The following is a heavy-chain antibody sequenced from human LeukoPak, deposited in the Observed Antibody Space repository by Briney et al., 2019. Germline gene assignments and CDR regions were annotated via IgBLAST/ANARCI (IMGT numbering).Heavy chain of an antibody. CDR2: INPNSGGT. D-gene: IGHD6-19*01. CDR1: GYTFTGYY. J-gene: IGHJ5*02. CDR3: AREKYSSSEGFDP. V-gene: IGHV1-2*02. Sequence: ASVKVSCKAPGYTFTGYYMHWVRQAPGQGLEWMGWINPNSGGTNYAQKFQGRVTMTRDTSISTAYMELSRLRSDDTAVYYCAREKYSSSEGFDPWGQGTVVTVSS.